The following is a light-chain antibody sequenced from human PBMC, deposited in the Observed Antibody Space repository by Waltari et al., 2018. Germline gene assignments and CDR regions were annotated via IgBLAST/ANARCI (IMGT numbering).Light chain of an antibody. CDR2: DDN. Sequence: NFMLTQPPSVSESPGKTVTISCIRHSGHIARNHVHWYQQRPGSSPTIVIYDDNRRSYGVPDRFSGSIDSSSNSASLTISGLKTEDEADYYCQSYDGSSVIFGGGTKLTVL. CDR3: QSYDGSSVI. V-gene: IGLV6-57*01. CDR1: SGHIARNH. J-gene: IGLJ2*01.